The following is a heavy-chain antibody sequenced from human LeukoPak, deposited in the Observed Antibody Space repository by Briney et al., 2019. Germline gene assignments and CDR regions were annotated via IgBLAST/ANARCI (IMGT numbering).Heavy chain of an antibody. CDR3: ASPRPPKRGYSGYEEDTKFDY. V-gene: IGHV1-69*13. CDR1: GGTFSSYA. D-gene: IGHD5-12*01. CDR2: IIPIFGTA. Sequence: SVKVSCKASGGTFSSYAISWVRQAPGQGLEWMGGIIPIFGTANYAQKFQGRVTITADESTSTAYMELGSLRSEDTAVYYCASPRPPKRGYSGYEEDTKFDYWGQGTLVTVSS. J-gene: IGHJ4*02.